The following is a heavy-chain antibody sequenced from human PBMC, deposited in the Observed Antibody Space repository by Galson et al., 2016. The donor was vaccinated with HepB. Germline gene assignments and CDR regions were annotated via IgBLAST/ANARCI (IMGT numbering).Heavy chain of an antibody. V-gene: IGHV3-30*04. J-gene: IGHJ6*03. CDR2: ISYDRSNT. D-gene: IGHD3-10*01. CDR1: GFTFSSYA. Sequence: SLRLSCAASGFTFSSYAMHWVRQAPGKGLEWVAVISYDRSNTYYAGSVKGRFTISRDNSKNTLFLQMNSLRVEDTAVYYCARDLDGSGSSYYIDVWGKGTTVTVSS. CDR3: ARDLDGSGSSYYIDV.